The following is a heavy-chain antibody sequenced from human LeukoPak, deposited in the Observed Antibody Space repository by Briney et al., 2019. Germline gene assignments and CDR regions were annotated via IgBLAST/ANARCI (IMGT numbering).Heavy chain of an antibody. V-gene: IGHV4-30-4*01. J-gene: IGHJ4*02. CDR2: IYDFGHT. CDR3: VRGGGDYDDPDH. Sequence: PSQTLSLTCSVSGGSVSSGDYYWSWIRQPPGKGLEWIGHIYDFGHTHYKPSLVSRVTIAVDTSKNQFSLKLTSVTVADTAVYYCVRGGGDYDDPDHWGQGTLVTVSS. CDR1: GGSVSSGDYY. D-gene: IGHD4-17*01.